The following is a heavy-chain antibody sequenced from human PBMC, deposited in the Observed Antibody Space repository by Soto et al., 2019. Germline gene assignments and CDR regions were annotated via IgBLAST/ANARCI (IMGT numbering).Heavy chain of an antibody. J-gene: IGHJ6*02. CDR1: GFTFSSYA. CDR3: AKDRPNYYGSGSYPASMDV. D-gene: IGHD3-10*01. CDR2: ISGSGGST. Sequence: EVQLLESGGGLVQPGGSLRLSCAASGFTFSSYAMSWVRQAPGKGLEWVSAISGSGGSTYYADSVKGRFTISRDNSKNTLYLQMNSLRAEDTAVYYCAKDRPNYYGSGSYPASMDVWGQGTTVTVSS. V-gene: IGHV3-23*01.